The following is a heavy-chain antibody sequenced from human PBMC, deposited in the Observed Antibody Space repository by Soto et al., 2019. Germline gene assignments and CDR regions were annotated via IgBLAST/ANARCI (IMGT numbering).Heavy chain of an antibody. J-gene: IGHJ5*02. CDR3: ARVPTP. Sequence: PSETLSLTCAGSAGSISSGGYSWSWIRQPPGKGLEWIGYIYHSGSTYYNPSLKSRVSISVDRSKNQFSLKLSSVTAADTAVYYCARVPTPWGQGTLVSVS. CDR1: AGSISSGGYS. V-gene: IGHV4-30-2*01. CDR2: IYHSGST. D-gene: IGHD2-2*01.